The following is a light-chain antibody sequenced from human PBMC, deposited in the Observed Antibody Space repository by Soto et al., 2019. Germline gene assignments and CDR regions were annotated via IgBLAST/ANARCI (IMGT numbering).Light chain of an antibody. Sequence: DIQMTQSPSSLSASVGDRVTITCRASQGISRWLAWYQQKPGKAPKLLIYATFTLHSGVPARFRGRRSGTDSTLTISSLQTEDFATYYCQQVNSYPQTFGERTRREI. V-gene: IGKV1-12*01. CDR2: ATF. J-gene: IGKJ5*01. CDR3: QQVNSYPQT. CDR1: QGISRW.